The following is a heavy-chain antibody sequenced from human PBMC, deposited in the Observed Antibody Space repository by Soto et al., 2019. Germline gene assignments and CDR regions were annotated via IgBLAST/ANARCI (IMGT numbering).Heavy chain of an antibody. CDR2: ISSSGSAI. V-gene: IGHV3-11*01. Sequence: QVQLVESGGGLVKPGGSLRLSCAASGFTFSDYYMSWIRQAPGKGLAWVSYISSSGSAIYYADSVQGRFTIARDNAKNSLYLQMNSLRAEDTAVYYCARDLGYYDSSGYFDYWGQGTLVTVSS. CDR1: GFTFSDYY. D-gene: IGHD3-22*01. J-gene: IGHJ4*02. CDR3: ARDLGYYDSSGYFDY.